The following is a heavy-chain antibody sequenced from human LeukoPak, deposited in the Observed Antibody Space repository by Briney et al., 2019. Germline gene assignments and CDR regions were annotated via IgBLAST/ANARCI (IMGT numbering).Heavy chain of an antibody. CDR3: ATSPADYGDYDFPL. Sequence: PGGSLRLSCAASGFTFSSYGMHWVRQAPGKGLEGVAVIWYDGSNKYYADSVKGRFTISRDNSKNTLYLQMNSLRAEDTAVYYCATSPADYGDYDFPLWGQGTLVTVSS. CDR2: IWYDGSNK. CDR1: GFTFSSYG. J-gene: IGHJ4*02. V-gene: IGHV3-33*01. D-gene: IGHD4-17*01.